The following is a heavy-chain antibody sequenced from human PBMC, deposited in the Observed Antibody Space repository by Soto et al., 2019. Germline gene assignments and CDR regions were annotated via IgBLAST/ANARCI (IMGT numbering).Heavy chain of an antibody. J-gene: IGHJ4*02. D-gene: IGHD5-18*01. CDR3: AREVERGYSYGYLEY. CDR1: GYTFTSYY. V-gene: IGHV1-46*01. CDR2: INPSGGST. Sequence: QVQLVQSGAEVKKPGASVKVSCKASGYTFTSYYMHWVRQAPGQGLEWMGIINPSGGSTSYAQKFQGRVTMTRDTSTSTVYMELSSLRSEATAVYYCAREVERGYSYGYLEYWGQGTLVTVSS.